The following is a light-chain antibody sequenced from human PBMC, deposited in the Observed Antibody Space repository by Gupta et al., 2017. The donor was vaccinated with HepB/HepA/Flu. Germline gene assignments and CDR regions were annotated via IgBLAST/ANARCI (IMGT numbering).Light chain of an antibody. CDR1: SSDVGGYNY. V-gene: IGLV2-14*03. CDR2: DVS. J-gene: IGLJ2*01. Sequence: QSALTQPASVSGSPGPSITISCTGTSSDVGGYNYVSWYQQHPGKAPKVMIYDVSNRPSGVSNRFSGSKSGNTASLTISGLQAEDEADYYCSSYTSSITLVFGGGTKLTVL. CDR3: SSYTSSITLV.